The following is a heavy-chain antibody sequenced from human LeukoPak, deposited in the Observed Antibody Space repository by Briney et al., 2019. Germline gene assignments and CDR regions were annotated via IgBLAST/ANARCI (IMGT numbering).Heavy chain of an antibody. J-gene: IGHJ4*02. D-gene: IGHD3-22*01. CDR3: VRDRDSTGYYDY. CDR1: GFTFSIYA. Sequence: GGSLRLSCAASGFTFSIYAMGWVRQAPGKGLEWVSCISGSGGTTYYADSVKGRFTISRDNSKNTLYLQTNSLRAEDTALYYCVRDRDSTGYYDYWGQGTLVTVSS. CDR2: ISGSGGTT. V-gene: IGHV3-23*01.